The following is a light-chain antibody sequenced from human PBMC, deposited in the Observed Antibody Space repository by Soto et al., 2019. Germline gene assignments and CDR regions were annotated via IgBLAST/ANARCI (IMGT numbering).Light chain of an antibody. CDR3: QQSDKLPLT. J-gene: IGKJ4*01. Sequence: DIQMTQSPSSLSASVGDRVTITCQASQDISIHLNWYQQKPGKAPKLLIYGASSLAAGVSSGFSGSGSGADFTFTISRLQPEDIATYYCQQSDKLPLTFGGGTKVEI. V-gene: IGKV1-33*01. CDR1: QDISIH. CDR2: GAS.